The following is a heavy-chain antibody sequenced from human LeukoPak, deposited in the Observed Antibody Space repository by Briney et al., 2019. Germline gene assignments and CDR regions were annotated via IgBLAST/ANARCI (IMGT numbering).Heavy chain of an antibody. J-gene: IGHJ4*02. CDR3: ARHGTISSESYFDY. D-gene: IGHD1-14*01. CDR2: IHNSGRT. CDR1: GGSVSSYY. V-gene: IGHV4-59*08. Sequence: PSETLSLTCSVSGGSVSSYYWSWIRQSPGKGLEWIGYIHNSGRTNYNPSLKSRVTGFVDTSKNQVSLRLSSVTAADTAVYYCARHGTISSESYFDYWGQGALVTVSS.